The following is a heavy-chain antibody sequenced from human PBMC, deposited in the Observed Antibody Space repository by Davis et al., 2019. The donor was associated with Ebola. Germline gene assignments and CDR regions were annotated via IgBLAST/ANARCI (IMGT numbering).Heavy chain of an antibody. CDR2: IIPNSGGT. CDR1: GYTFTSYD. V-gene: IGHV1-2*02. D-gene: IGHD4-17*01. CDR3: ARAKVTTFDY. Sequence: ASVKVSCKASGYTFTSYDINWVRQATGQGLEWMGWIIPNSGGTNYAQKFQGRVTMTRDTSISTAYMELSRLRSDDTAVYYCARAKVTTFDYWGQGTLVTVSS. J-gene: IGHJ4*02.